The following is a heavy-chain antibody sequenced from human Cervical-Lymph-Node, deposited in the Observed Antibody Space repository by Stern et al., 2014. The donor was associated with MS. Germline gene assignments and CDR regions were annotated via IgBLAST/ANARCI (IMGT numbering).Heavy chain of an antibody. CDR3: ARHQGGIAAY. J-gene: IGHJ4*02. Sequence: VQLVESGAEVKKPGSSVKVSCKASGDTFSNLDISWVRQAPGHGPEWLGGITPLFWTAHYAQMLQGRVTFTADESTSTIYMELSSLTSDDTAVYYCARHQGGIAAYWGQGTPVTVSS. V-gene: IGHV1-69*01. CDR1: GDTFSNLD. CDR2: ITPLFWTA. D-gene: IGHD6-13*01.